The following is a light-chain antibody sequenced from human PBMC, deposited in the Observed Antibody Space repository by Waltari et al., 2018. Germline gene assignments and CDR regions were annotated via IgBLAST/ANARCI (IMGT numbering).Light chain of an antibody. V-gene: IGKV1-39*01. J-gene: IGKJ2*01. CDR3: QQSYSTPYT. CDR1: QRISNY. Sequence: DIQMTHSPSSLSASVGDRVTITFRASQRISNYLNWYQQKPRKAPKLLIYVASSLESWVPSSFSGSRSGTDFTLTINSLQPEDFATYYCQQSYSTPYTFGQGTKLEIK. CDR2: VAS.